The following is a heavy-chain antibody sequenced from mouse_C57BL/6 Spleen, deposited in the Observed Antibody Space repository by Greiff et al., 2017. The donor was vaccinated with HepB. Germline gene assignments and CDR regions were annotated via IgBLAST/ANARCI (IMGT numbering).Heavy chain of an antibody. V-gene: IGHV1-69*01. CDR3: ARWGMVTTPYFDV. CDR2: IDPSDSYT. Sequence: QVQLQQPGAELVMPGASVKLSCKASGYTFTSYWMHWVKQRPGQGLEWIGEIDPSDSYTNYNQKFKGKSTLTVDKSSSTAYMQLSSLTSEDSAVYYCARWGMVTTPYFDVWGTGTTVTVSS. CDR1: GYTFTSYW. J-gene: IGHJ1*03. D-gene: IGHD2-3*01.